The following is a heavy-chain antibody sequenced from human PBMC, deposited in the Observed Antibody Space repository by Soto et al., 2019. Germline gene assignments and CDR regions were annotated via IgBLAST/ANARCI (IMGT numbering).Heavy chain of an antibody. J-gene: IGHJ4*02. CDR2: IYYSGST. Sequence: SETLSLTCTVSGGSISSYYWSWIRQPPGKGLEWIGYIYYSGSTNYNPSLKSRVTISVDTSKNQFSLKLSSVTAADTAVYYCARRYCSGGSCFHFDYWGQGTLVTVSS. CDR3: ARRYCSGGSCFHFDY. V-gene: IGHV4-59*08. CDR1: GGSISSYY. D-gene: IGHD2-15*01.